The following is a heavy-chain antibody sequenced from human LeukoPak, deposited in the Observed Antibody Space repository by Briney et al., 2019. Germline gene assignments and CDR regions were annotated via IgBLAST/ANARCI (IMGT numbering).Heavy chain of an antibody. Sequence: ASVKVSCKASGGTFSSYAISWVRQAPGQGLEWMGWINPNSGGTNYAQKFQGRVTMTRDTSISTAYMELSRLRSDDTAVYYCARDFFNYYDSSDFDYWGQGTLVTVSS. CDR1: GGTFSSYA. CDR2: INPNSGGT. D-gene: IGHD3-22*01. CDR3: ARDFFNYYDSSDFDY. V-gene: IGHV1-2*02. J-gene: IGHJ4*02.